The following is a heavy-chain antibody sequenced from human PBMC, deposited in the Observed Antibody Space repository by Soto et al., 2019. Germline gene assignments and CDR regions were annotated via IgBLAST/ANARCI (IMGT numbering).Heavy chain of an antibody. CDR2: ISGSGRGAATFYP. CDR3: AKDSLSSGSGPCWGN. V-gene: IGHV3-23*01. J-gene: IGHJ1*01. CDR1: GFTFTNFA. D-gene: IGHD3-10*01. Sequence: GGSLRLSCAASGFTFTNFAMSWVRQAPGKGLEWVSTISGSGRGAATFYPYYAESVKGRFTISRDNSKNTVSLQMNSLRAEDKPSPYFAKDSLSSGSGPCWGNWGQGSLVTVSS.